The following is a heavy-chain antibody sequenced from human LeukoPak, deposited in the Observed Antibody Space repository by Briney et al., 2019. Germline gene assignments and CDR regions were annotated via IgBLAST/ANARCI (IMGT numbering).Heavy chain of an antibody. CDR1: GGSFSGYY. CDR2: INHSGST. D-gene: IGHD3-3*01. CDR3: ASGRDGYDIRSPFDY. V-gene: IGHV4-34*01. Sequence: SETLSLTCAVYGGSFSGYYWSWIRQPPGKGLEWIGEINHSGSTNYNPPLKSRVTISVDTFKNQFSLKLSSVTAADTAVYYCASGRDGYDIRSPFDYWGQGTLVTVSS. J-gene: IGHJ4*02.